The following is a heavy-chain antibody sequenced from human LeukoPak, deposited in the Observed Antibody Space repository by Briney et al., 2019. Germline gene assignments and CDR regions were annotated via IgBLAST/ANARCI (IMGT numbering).Heavy chain of an antibody. D-gene: IGHD3-3*01. CDR2: ISAYNGNT. Sequence: GASVKVSCKASGYTFTSYGISWVRQAPGQGLEWMGWISAYNGNTNYAQKLQGRVTMTTDTSTSTAYMELRSLRSDDTAVYYCARVGVTIFGVVSTTYFDYWGQGTLVTVSS. CDR3: ARVGVTIFGVVSTTYFDY. V-gene: IGHV1-18*01. CDR1: GYTFTSYG. J-gene: IGHJ4*02.